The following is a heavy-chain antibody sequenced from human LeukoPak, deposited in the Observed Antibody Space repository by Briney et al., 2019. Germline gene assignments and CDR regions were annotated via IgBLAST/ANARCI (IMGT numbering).Heavy chain of an antibody. CDR1: GGSISSGGYY. V-gene: IGHV4-31*03. Sequence: PSETLSLTCTVSGGSISSGGYYWSWIRQHPGKGLEWIGYIYYSGSTYYNPSLKSRVTISVDTSKNQFSLKLSSVTAADTAVYYCARGKVVPAYRGNWFDPWGQGTLVTVSS. CDR3: ARGKVVPAYRGNWFDP. J-gene: IGHJ5*02. CDR2: IYYSGST. D-gene: IGHD2-2*01.